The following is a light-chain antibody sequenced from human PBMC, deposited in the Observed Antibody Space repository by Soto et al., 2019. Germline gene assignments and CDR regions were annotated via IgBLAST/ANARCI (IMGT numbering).Light chain of an antibody. J-gene: IGKJ5*01. CDR2: AES. V-gene: IGKV1D-13*01. CDR1: QGIGNA. CDR3: QQYNNWPIT. Sequence: AIQMTQSPSSLSASVGDRVTITCRASQGIGNALGWYQQKPGQAPKLLINAESTRASDTPARFSGSGSVTEFALTISSLQSEDFAVYYCQQYNNWPITFGQGTRLEIK.